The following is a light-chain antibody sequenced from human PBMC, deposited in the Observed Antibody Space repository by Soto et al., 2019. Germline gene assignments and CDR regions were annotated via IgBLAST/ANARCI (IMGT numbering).Light chain of an antibody. J-gene: IGKJ5*01. CDR1: ESVATD. Sequence: EIAITQSPATLSVSPGERATLSCRTSESVATDLAWYQQKPGQAPRLLIYGASSRATGIPDRFSGSGSGTDFTLTISSLEPEDFAVYYCQQRSNWPITFGQGTRLEI. CDR2: GAS. CDR3: QQRSNWPIT. V-gene: IGKV3-11*01.